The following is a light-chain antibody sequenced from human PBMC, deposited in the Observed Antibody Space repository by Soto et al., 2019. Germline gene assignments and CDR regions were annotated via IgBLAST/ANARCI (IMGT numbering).Light chain of an antibody. CDR3: ISYTSSSTWV. Sequence: QSVLTQPASVSGSPGQSITISCAGTSSDIGGFNYVSWFQQHPGKTPKLMIYEVTNRPSGVSTRFSGSKSANTASLTISGLQAEDEADYYCISYTSSSTWVFGGGTKLTVL. J-gene: IGLJ3*02. CDR1: SSDIGGFNY. CDR2: EVT. V-gene: IGLV2-14*01.